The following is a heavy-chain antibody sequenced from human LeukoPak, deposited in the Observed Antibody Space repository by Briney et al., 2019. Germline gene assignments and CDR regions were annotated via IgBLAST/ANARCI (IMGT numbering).Heavy chain of an antibody. D-gene: IGHD5-24*01. J-gene: IGHJ3*01. CDR2: IWYDGSNK. Sequence: QPGGSLRLSCAASGFTFSSYGMHWVRQAPGKGLEWVAVIWYDGSNKYYADSVKGRFTISRDNSKNTLYPQMNSLRAEDTAVYYCARDRREMATITYGAFDVWGQGTMVTVSS. V-gene: IGHV3-33*08. CDR3: ARDRREMATITYGAFDV. CDR1: GFTFSSYG.